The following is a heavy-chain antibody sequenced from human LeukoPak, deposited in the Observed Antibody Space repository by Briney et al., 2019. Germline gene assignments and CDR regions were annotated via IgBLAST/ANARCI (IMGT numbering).Heavy chain of an antibody. D-gene: IGHD3-9*01. V-gene: IGHV4-39*01. Sequence: SETLSVTCTVSGGSITTIPYNWGWIRQPPGKGLEWIGTISYVGTTYYEPSLKSRVTMSIDTSKNQFSLNLNSATAADTAVYYCARPPTGYPNWFDSCGQGTLGIVSS. J-gene: IGHJ5*01. CDR3: ARPPTGYPNWFDS. CDR1: GGSITTIPYN. CDR2: ISYVGTT.